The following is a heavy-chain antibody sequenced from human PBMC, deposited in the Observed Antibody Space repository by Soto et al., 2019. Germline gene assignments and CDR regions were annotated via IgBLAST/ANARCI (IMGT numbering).Heavy chain of an antibody. D-gene: IGHD6-13*01. J-gene: IGHJ5*02. V-gene: IGHV1-3*01. CDR1: GYTFTRYG. CDR3: VRRHVSATGIDWFDP. CDR2: NNAANGNT. Sequence: ASRKVSCKASGYTFTRYGIHWVRQAPGQRVEWMGWNNAANGNTKYSPKCQGRVTTTTDTSASKAYMELSSLRSEDTAVYYCVRRHVSATGIDWFDPWGQGTLVTVSS.